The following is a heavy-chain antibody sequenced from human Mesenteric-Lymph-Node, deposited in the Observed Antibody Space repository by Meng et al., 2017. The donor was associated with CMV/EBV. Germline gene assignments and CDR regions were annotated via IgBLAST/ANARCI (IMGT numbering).Heavy chain of an antibody. V-gene: IGHV2-5*01. CDR3: AHAPWQQLVAWFDP. CDR2: IYWNDNK. J-gene: IGHJ5*02. CDR1: GVSLSSSGVG. Sequence: GVSLSSSGVGGGWIRQPPGKALEWLALIYWNDNKRYSPSLKSRLTITKDTSKNQVVLTMTNMDPVDTATYYCAHAPWQQLVAWFDPWGQGTLVTVSS. D-gene: IGHD6-13*01.